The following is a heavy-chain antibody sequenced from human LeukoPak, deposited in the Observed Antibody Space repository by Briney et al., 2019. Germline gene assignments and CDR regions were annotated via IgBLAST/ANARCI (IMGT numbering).Heavy chain of an antibody. D-gene: IGHD2-15*01. Sequence: PSETLSLTCTLSGGFISSYYWSWIRQPPGKGLEWIGYIYTSGSTNYNPSLKSRVTISVDTSKNQFSLKLSSVTAADTAVYYCARSRVVAAARVQLAYYYYYYMDVWGKGTTVTVSS. CDR3: ARSRVVAAARVQLAYYYYYYMDV. CDR2: IYTSGST. V-gene: IGHV4-4*09. CDR1: GGFISSYY. J-gene: IGHJ6*03.